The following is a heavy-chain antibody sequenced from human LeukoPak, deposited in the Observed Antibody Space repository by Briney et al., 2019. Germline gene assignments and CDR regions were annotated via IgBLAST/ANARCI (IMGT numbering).Heavy chain of an antibody. D-gene: IGHD3-3*01. CDR2: ISYDGSNK. J-gene: IGHJ6*02. Sequence: XLRLSCAASGFTFSSYAMHWVRQAPGKGLEWVAVISYDGSNKYYADSVKGRFTISRDNSKNTLYLQMNSLRAEDTAVYYCARDQTAQGYDFWSGYYTGSLGSYGMDVWGQGTTVTVSS. V-gene: IGHV3-30*04. CDR3: ARDQTAQGYDFWSGYYTGSLGSYGMDV. CDR1: GFTFSSYA.